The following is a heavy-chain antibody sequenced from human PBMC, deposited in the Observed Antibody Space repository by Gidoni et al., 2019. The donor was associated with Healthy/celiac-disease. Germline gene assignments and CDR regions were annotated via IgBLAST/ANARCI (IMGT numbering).Heavy chain of an antibody. CDR3: AKDFAYYYGS. CDR2: ISGSCGST. V-gene: IGHV3-23*01. D-gene: IGHD3-10*01. J-gene: IGHJ4*01. Sequence: EVPLLESGGGLVQPGGSLRLSCAASGCNFSSYAMSWVRQAPGKVRGWFSAISGSCGSTYYADYVKGRFTISRDNSKNTLYLQSNSLRAEDTSVYYCAKDFAYYYGSWGHGTLVTVSS. CDR1: GCNFSSYA.